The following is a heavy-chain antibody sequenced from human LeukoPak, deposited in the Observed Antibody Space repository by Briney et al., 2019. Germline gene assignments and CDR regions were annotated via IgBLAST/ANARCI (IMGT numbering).Heavy chain of an antibody. D-gene: IGHD2-2*01. Sequence: SETLSLTCTVSGGSISSYYWSWIRQPPGKGLEWIGYIYYSGGTNYNPSLKSRVTISVDTSKNQFSLNLSSVTAADAAVYYCARGYCSTATCRVDPWGQGTLVTVSS. CDR1: GGSISSYY. V-gene: IGHV4-59*01. CDR3: ARGYCSTATCRVDP. J-gene: IGHJ5*02. CDR2: IYYSGGT.